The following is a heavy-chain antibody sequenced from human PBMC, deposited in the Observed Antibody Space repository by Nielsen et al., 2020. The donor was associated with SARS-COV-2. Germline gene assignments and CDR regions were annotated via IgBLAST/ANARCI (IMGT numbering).Heavy chain of an antibody. Sequence: GESLKISCKGSGYSFSIYWIAWVRQVPGKGLEYMGTIHPTDSATNYSPSFQGQVTISADKSTSTAFLQWSSLRASDTAMYYCARLISGTYYFDYWGPGTLVSVSS. CDR3: ARLISGTYYFDY. V-gene: IGHV5-51*01. D-gene: IGHD1-26*01. J-gene: IGHJ4*02. CDR1: GYSFSIYW. CDR2: IHPTDSAT.